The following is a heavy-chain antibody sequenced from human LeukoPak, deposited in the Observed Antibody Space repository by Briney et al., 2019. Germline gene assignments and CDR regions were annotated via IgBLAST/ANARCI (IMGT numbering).Heavy chain of an antibody. CDR1: GFTFSSYA. V-gene: IGHV3-23*01. CDR2: ISGSGGST. Sequence: GGSLRLSCAASGFTFSSYAMSWVRQAPGKGLEWVSAISGSGGSTYYADSVKGRFTISRDNSKNTLYLQMNSLRAEDTAVYYCAKSYYDFWSGYGTEFDYWGQGTLVTVSS. D-gene: IGHD3-3*01. CDR3: AKSYYDFWSGYGTEFDY. J-gene: IGHJ4*02.